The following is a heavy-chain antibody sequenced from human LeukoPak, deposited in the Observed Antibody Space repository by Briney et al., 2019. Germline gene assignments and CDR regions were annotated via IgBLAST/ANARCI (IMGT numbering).Heavy chain of an antibody. CDR1: GGSISSSSYY. V-gene: IGHV4-39*01. CDR2: IYYSGST. D-gene: IGHD2-15*01. CDR3: ASFYCSGGSCYQYYSYYYMDV. J-gene: IGHJ6*03. Sequence: TSETLSLTCTVSGGSISSSSYYWGWIRQPPGKGLEWIGSIYYSGSTYSNPSLQSRVTISVDTSKNQFSPKLNSVTAADTAVYYCASFYCSGGSCYQYYSYYYMDVWGKGTTVTISS.